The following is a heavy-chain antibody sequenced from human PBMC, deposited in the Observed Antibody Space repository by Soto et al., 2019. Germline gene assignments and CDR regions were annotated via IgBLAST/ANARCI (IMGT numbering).Heavy chain of an antibody. CDR3: ARGRVGYGYILIYYGMDV. CDR2: INHSGST. D-gene: IGHD5-18*01. V-gene: IGHV4-34*01. J-gene: IGHJ6*02. Sequence: SETLSLTCAVYGGSFSGYYWSWIRQPPGKGLEWIGEINHSGSTNYNPSLKSRVTISVDTSKNQFSLKLSSVTAADTTVYYCARGRVGYGYILIYYGMDVWGQGTTVTVSS. CDR1: GGSFSGYY.